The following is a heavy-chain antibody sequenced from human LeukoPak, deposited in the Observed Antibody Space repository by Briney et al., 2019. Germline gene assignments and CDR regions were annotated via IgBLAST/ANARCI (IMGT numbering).Heavy chain of an antibody. CDR2: ISGSGGST. V-gene: IGHV3-23*01. J-gene: IGHJ4*02. CDR1: GFTFSSYA. Sequence: PGGSLRLSCAASGFTFSSYAMSWVRQAPGKGLEWVSAISGSGGSTYYADSVKGRFTISRDNSKNTLYLQMNSLRAEDTAVYYCATHRSSSWYRGYFDYWGQGTLVTVSS. CDR3: ATHRSSSWYRGYFDY. D-gene: IGHD6-13*01.